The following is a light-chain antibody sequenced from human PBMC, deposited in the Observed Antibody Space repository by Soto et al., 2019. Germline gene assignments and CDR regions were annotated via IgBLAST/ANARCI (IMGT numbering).Light chain of an antibody. V-gene: IGKV1-8*01. Sequence: AIRMTQSPSSFSASTGDRVTITCRASQGISSYLAWYQQKPGKAPKLLIYAASTSQSGVPSRFSGSGSGTDFTLTISCLQSEDFATYYCQQYYSYPPGTFGQGTKVEIK. CDR3: QQYYSYPPGT. CDR1: QGISSY. J-gene: IGKJ1*01. CDR2: AAS.